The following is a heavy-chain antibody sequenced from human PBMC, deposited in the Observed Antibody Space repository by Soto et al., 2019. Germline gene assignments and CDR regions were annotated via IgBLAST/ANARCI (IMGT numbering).Heavy chain of an antibody. J-gene: IGHJ4*02. Sequence: QVLLEESGPGLVKPSQTLSLTCTVSGGSVSSGDHYWSWIRQPPGKGLEWIAYVYYSGSTYYNPSLGSRVTISIDTSKNQFSLKLISVTASDAAVYCCATESSGSSPLHFDFWGQGALVSVSS. CDR3: ATESSGSSPLHFDF. V-gene: IGHV4-30-4*01. CDR2: VYYSGST. D-gene: IGHD3-22*01. CDR1: GGSVSSGDHY.